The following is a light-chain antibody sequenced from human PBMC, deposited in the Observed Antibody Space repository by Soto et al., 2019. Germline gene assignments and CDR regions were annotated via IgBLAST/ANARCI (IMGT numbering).Light chain of an antibody. CDR3: QQYNSYSPEGLT. J-gene: IGKJ4*01. CDR2: DAS. CDR1: QTVNTW. Sequence: DIQPTQSPSTLSASVGERVTITCRSIQTVNTWLAWYQHKPGKAPKLLIYDASVLETGVPSRFSGFSSGTEFTLTISSLQPDDFATYFCQQYNSYSPEGLTFGGGTKVDIK. V-gene: IGKV1-5*01.